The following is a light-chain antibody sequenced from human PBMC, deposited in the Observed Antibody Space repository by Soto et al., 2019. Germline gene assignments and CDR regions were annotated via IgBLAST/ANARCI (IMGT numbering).Light chain of an antibody. V-gene: IGLV2-14*01. Sequence: QSVLTQPASVSGSPGQSITISCTGTSSDVGGYNYVSWYQQHPGKAPKLMIYEVSNRPSGVSNRFSGSKSGNTASLTISGLQDEDEADYYCSSYTSSRTPYVLGTGTKVTVL. CDR3: SSYTSSRTPYV. CDR1: SSDVGGYNY. J-gene: IGLJ1*01. CDR2: EVS.